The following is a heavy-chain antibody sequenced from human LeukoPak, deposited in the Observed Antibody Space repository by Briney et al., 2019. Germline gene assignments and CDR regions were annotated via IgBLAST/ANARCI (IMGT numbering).Heavy chain of an antibody. J-gene: IGHJ4*02. V-gene: IGHV1-18*01. CDR3: ARDGPDYGGYVNFDY. D-gene: IGHD4-17*01. CDR2: ISAYNGNT. CDR1: GYTFANYG. Sequence: GASVKVSCKASGYTFANYGISWVRQAPGQGLEWMGWISAYNGNTHYAQNLQGRVTMTPDTSTSTAYMELRSLRSDDTAVYYCARDGPDYGGYVNFDYWGQGTLVTVSS.